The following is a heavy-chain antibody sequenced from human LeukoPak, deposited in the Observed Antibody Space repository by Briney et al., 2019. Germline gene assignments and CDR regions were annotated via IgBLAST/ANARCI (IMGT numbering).Heavy chain of an antibody. CDR2: IRYDGSNK. Sequence: GGSLRLSCAASGFTFSSYAMHWVRQAPGKGLEWVAFIRYDGSNKYYADSVKGRFTISRDNSKNTLYLQMNSLRAEDTAVYYCAKEADYFGSGKDGMDVWGKGTTVTVSS. CDR1: GFTFSSYA. D-gene: IGHD3-10*01. J-gene: IGHJ6*04. V-gene: IGHV3-30*02. CDR3: AKEADYFGSGKDGMDV.